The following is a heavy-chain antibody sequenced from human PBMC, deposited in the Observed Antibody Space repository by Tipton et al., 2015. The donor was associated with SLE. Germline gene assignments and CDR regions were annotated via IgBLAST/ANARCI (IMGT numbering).Heavy chain of an antibody. V-gene: IGHV4-34*01. CDR3: ARGWDYDFWSGYADY. Sequence: LRLSCTASGFTFGYYWSWIRQPPGKGLEWIGEVNHSGSTNYNPSLKSRVTIFVDTSKNQFSLKLSSVTAADTAVYYCARGWDYDFWSGYADYWGQGTLVTVSS. CDR1: GFTFGYY. J-gene: IGHJ4*02. D-gene: IGHD3-3*01. CDR2: VNHSGST.